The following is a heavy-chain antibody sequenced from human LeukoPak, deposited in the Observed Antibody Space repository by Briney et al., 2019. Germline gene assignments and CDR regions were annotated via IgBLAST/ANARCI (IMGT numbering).Heavy chain of an antibody. J-gene: IGHJ3*02. V-gene: IGHV4-38-2*02. Sequence: PSETLSLTCSVSGYSINSGYYWGWIRQPPGQGLEWIGSIYHSGSTYYNPSLKSRVTISVDTSKNQFSLKLSSVTAADTAVYYCATVLGTPPRDAFDIWGQGTMVTVSS. CDR2: IYHSGST. CDR3: ATVLGTPPRDAFDI. D-gene: IGHD1-7*01. CDR1: GYSINSGYY.